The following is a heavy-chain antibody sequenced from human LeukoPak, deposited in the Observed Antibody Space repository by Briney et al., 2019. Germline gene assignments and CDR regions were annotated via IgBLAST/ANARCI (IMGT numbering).Heavy chain of an antibody. CDR1: GFTFSSYA. CDR3: AKAASSSWPSYYYGMDV. J-gene: IGHJ6*02. CDR2: ISNNGGYT. Sequence: GGSLRLSCAASGFTFSSYAMSWVRQAPGKGLEWVSAISNNGGYTYYADSVKGRFTISKDNSKNTVYLQMSSLRVDDTAVYYCAKAASSSWPSYYYGMDVWGQGTTVTVSS. V-gene: IGHV3-23*01. D-gene: IGHD6-13*01.